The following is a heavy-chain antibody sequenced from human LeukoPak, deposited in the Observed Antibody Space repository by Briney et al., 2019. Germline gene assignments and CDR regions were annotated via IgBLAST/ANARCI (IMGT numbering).Heavy chain of an antibody. CDR1: GFTVSSNY. CDR2: IYSGGST. Sequence: PGGSLRLSCAASGFTVSSNYMSWVRQAPGKGLEWVSVIYSGGSTYYADSVKGRFTISRDNAKNSLYLQMNSLRAEDTAVYYCARDRPSPAADAFDIWGQGTMVTVSS. J-gene: IGHJ3*02. D-gene: IGHD6-25*01. CDR3: ARDRPSPAADAFDI. V-gene: IGHV3-53*01.